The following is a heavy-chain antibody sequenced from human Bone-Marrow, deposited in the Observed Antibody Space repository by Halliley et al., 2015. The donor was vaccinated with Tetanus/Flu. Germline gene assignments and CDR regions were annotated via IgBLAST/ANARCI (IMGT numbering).Heavy chain of an antibody. D-gene: IGHD2-2*01. Sequence: SLRLSCAASGFTFSSYAMNWVRQAPGKGLEWVSAISGSGDNTYYADSVKGRFTMSRDNSKNTVYLQMNSLRAEDTAVYYCAKAMPRGGRGLGRNWFDSWGQGTLVTVSS. V-gene: IGHV3-23*01. CDR1: GFTFSSYA. J-gene: IGHJ5*01. CDR2: ISGSGDNT. CDR3: AKAMPRGGRGLGRNWFDS.